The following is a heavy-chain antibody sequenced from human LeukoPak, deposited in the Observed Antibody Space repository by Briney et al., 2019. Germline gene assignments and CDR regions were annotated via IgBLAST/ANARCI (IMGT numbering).Heavy chain of an antibody. D-gene: IGHD3-22*01. Sequence: GGSLRLSCAASGFTFSSYEMNWVRQAPGKGLEWVSYISSSGSTIYYADSVKGRFTISRDNAKNSLYLQMNSLRAEDTAVYYCAREGGAYDSSGYYRGYYYYGMDVWGQGTTVTVSS. CDR2: ISSSGSTI. CDR1: GFTFSSYE. J-gene: IGHJ6*02. V-gene: IGHV3-48*03. CDR3: AREGGAYDSSGYYRGYYYYGMDV.